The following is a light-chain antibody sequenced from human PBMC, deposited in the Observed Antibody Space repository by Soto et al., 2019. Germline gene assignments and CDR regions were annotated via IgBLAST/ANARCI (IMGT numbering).Light chain of an antibody. V-gene: IGKV3-11*01. Sequence: EIVLTQSPATLSLSPGERATLSCTASQSVSSFLAWYQQKSGQTPRLLIYDASNRPPGIPARFSGSGSGTDCTITSSSLPPEDFAVYSCQHRGNWLGTFGPGTKVDIK. CDR1: QSVSSF. CDR3: QHRGNWLGT. CDR2: DAS. J-gene: IGKJ3*01.